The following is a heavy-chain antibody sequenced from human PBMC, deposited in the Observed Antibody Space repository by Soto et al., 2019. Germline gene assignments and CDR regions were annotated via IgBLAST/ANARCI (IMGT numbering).Heavy chain of an antibody. CDR3: ARGLVNYDQVFDY. D-gene: IGHD5-12*01. CDR2: IDSSGST. CDR1: GGSISGFY. Sequence: SSETLSLTCTVSGGSISGFYWIWIRQPAGKGLEWIGRIDSSGSTSSNPSLRSRVTMSVDTSKNHFSLNLSSVTAADTAVYYCARGLVNYDQVFDYWGQGTLVTVSS. J-gene: IGHJ4*02. V-gene: IGHV4-4*07.